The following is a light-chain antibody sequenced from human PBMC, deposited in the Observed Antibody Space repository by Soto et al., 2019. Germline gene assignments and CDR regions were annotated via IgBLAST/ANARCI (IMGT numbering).Light chain of an antibody. V-gene: IGLV1-47*01. J-gene: IGLJ2*01. Sequence: SVLTQPPSASGTPGQRVNISCSVSSSNIGSNYVYWYRQFPGTAPKLLIQRNNQRPSGVPARFSGSKSGTSASLAISGLRSEDEADYYCGGWDDSLSGPVFGGGTKVTVL. CDR3: GGWDDSLSGPV. CDR1: SSNIGSNY. CDR2: RNN.